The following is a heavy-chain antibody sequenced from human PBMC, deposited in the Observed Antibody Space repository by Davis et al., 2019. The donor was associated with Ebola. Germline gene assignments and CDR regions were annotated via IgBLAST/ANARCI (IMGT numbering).Heavy chain of an antibody. D-gene: IGHD3-22*01. J-gene: IGHJ4*02. CDR3: AREGDLHTSGYCGCFDE. V-gene: IGHV3-30*04. CDR2: MAIDGSNVK. Sequence: PGGSLRLSCAASGFTFSSYVMHWARQAPGKGLEWVAVMAIDGSNVKQYTDSVKGRFTISRDNSKNTVDLQMDSLRVDDTAVYYCAREGDLHTSGYCGCFDEWGQGTLVTVSS. CDR1: GFTFSSYV.